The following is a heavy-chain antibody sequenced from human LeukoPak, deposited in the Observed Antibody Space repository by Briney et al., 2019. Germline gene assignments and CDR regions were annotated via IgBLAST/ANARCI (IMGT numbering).Heavy chain of an antibody. CDR1: GGTFSSYA. CDR2: IIPIFGTA. Sequence: ASVKASCKASGGTFSSYAISWVRQAPGQGLEWMGGIIPIFGTANYAQKFQGRVTITADKSTSTAYMELSSLRSEDTAVYYCARAPSTPDIVVVPWFDPWGQGTLVTVSS. CDR3: ARAPSTPDIVVVPWFDP. J-gene: IGHJ5*02. D-gene: IGHD2-2*01. V-gene: IGHV1-69*06.